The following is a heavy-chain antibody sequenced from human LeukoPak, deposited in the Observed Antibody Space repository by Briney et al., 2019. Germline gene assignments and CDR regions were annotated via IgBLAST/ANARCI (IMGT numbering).Heavy chain of an antibody. CDR1: GYRFTSYW. V-gene: IGHV5-51*01. CDR3: ARRVRYYGMDV. CDR2: IYPGDSDT. J-gene: IGHJ6*02. Sequence: GESLKISCKGSGYRFTSYWIGWVRQIPGKGVEWMGIIYPGDSDTRYSPSFEGQVTISADKSISTAYPQWSSLKASDTAMYYCARRVRYYGMDVWGQGTTVTVSS. D-gene: IGHD1-1*01.